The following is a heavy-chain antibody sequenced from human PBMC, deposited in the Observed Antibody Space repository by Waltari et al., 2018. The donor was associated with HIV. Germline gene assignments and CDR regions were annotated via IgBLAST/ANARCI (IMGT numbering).Heavy chain of an antibody. CDR3: ARAGVVPALFDL. CDR1: GNSINSDYN. V-gene: IGHV4-38-2*01. CDR2: VYPSGST. J-gene: IGHJ2*01. Sequence: QVQLQESGPGLLKPSETLSLTCVVSGNSINSDYNWGWIRQPPGKGLEWIGSVYPSGSTLHNPSLNSRVTISIDTSKSQFSLKLSSVTAADTAVYYCARAGVVPALFDLWGRGTLVTVSS. D-gene: IGHD2-2*01.